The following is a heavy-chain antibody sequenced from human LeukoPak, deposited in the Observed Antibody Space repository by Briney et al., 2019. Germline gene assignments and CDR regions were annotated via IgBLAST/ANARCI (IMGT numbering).Heavy chain of an antibody. CDR1: GGSISSYY. J-gene: IGHJ4*02. Sequence: PSETLSLTCTVSGGSISSYYWSWIRQPPGKGLEWIGYIYYSGSTNYSPSLKSRVTISVDTSKNQFSLKLSSVTAADTAVYYCARSRALYSSGWYSLDYWGQGTLVTVSS. V-gene: IGHV4-59*01. CDR2: IYYSGST. CDR3: ARSRALYSSGWYSLDY. D-gene: IGHD6-19*01.